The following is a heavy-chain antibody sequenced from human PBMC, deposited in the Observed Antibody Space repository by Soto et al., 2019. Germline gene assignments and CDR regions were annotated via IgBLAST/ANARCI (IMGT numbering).Heavy chain of an antibody. J-gene: IGHJ4*02. CDR3: ARIAAAADVFDY. D-gene: IGHD6-13*01. V-gene: IGHV3-23*01. Sequence: EVQLLESGGGLVQPGGSLRLSCAASGFIFSNYAMSWVRQAPGKGLEWVSGISGGGGNTYYADSVKGRFTISRDSSKKTLYLQMNSLSAEDTATYFCARIAAAADVFDYWGQGTLGTVSS. CDR1: GFIFSNYA. CDR2: ISGGGGNT.